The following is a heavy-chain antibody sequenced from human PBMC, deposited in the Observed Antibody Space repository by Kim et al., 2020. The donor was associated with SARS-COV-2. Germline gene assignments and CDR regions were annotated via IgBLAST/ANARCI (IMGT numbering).Heavy chain of an antibody. V-gene: IGHV4-39*07. CDR3: ASTTDTYSSSWFDY. J-gene: IGHJ4*02. Sequence: QSLRSRVTISVDTSKNQFSLKLSSVTAADTAVYYCASTTDTYSSSWFDYWGQGTLVTVSS. D-gene: IGHD6-13*01.